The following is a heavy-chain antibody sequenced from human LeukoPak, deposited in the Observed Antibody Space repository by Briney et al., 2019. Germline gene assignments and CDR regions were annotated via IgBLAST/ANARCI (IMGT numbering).Heavy chain of an antibody. CDR3: ARHYGP. Sequence: GSLRLSCAASGFTFNSYAMSWVRQPPGKGLEWIGSIYYSGSAYYNPSLKSRVTISVDTSKNQFSLKLNSVTATDTAVYYCARHYGPWGQGTLVTVSS. CDR1: GFTFNSYA. D-gene: IGHD3-10*01. V-gene: IGHV4-39*01. J-gene: IGHJ4*02. CDR2: IYYSGSA.